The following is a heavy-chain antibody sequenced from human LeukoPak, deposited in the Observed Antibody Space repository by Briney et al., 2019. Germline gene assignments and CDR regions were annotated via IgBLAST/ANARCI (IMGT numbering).Heavy chain of an antibody. V-gene: IGHV4-30-2*02. D-gene: IGHD3-22*01. Sequence: PSQTLSLTCAVSGGSISSGGYSWSWIRQPPGKGLEWIGYIYHSGSTYYNPSLKSRVTISVDTSKNQFSLKLSSVTAADTAVYYCARTRQDMIALDYWGQGTLVTVSS. CDR3: ARTRQDMIALDY. CDR2: IYHSGST. J-gene: IGHJ4*02. CDR1: GGSISSGGYS.